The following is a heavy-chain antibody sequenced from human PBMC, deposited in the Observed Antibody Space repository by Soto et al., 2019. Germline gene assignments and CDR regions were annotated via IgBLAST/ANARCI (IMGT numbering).Heavy chain of an antibody. V-gene: IGHV4-39*01. J-gene: IGHJ4*02. CDR1: GGSISSSSYY. Sequence: SETLSLTCTVSGGSISSSSYYWGWIRQPPGKGLEWIGSIYYSGSTYYNPSLKSRVTISVDTSKNQFSLKLSSVTAADTAVYYCARHSRWSIAARYFDYWGQGTLVTVSS. D-gene: IGHD6-6*01. CDR3: ARHSRWSIAARYFDY. CDR2: IYYSGST.